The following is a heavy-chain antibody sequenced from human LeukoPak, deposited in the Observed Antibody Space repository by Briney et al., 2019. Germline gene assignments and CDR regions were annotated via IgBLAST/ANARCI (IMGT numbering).Heavy chain of an antibody. CDR1: GFTFNSYT. D-gene: IGHD2-21*01. V-gene: IGHV3-23*01. J-gene: IGHJ2*01. CDR3: AKDGPDWGSYFDL. Sequence: GGSLRLSCAASGFTFNSYTMNWVRQAPGKGLEWVSGITGGGGSTIYADSVKGRFTISRDNSKNTLYLQMNSLRAEDTAVYFCAKDGPDWGSYFDLWGRGTLVTVSS. CDR2: ITGGGGST.